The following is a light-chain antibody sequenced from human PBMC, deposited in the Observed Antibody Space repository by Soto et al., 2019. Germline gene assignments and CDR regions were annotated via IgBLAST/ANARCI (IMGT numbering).Light chain of an antibody. CDR1: SSDVGGYNY. CDR2: DVT. V-gene: IGLV2-11*01. J-gene: IGLJ3*02. Sequence: QSALTQPRSVSGSPGQSVTISCTGTSSDVGGYNYVSWYQQHPGKAPKLMIYDVTKRTSGVPDRFSGSKSGNTASLTISDLQAEDEADYYCCSYAGSYTFVFGGGTKVTVL. CDR3: CSYAGSYTFV.